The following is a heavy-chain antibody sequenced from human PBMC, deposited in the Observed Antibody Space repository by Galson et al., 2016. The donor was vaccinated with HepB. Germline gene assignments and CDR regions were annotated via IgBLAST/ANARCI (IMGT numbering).Heavy chain of an antibody. J-gene: IGHJ4*02. CDR1: GYTFTSHW. Sequence: QSGAEVKKPGESLKISCKGSGYTFTSHWIGWVRQMPGKGLEVMGFIYPGDFDTRYSPSFQGQVTISADKSTTNVYLQWSSLKASDTAIYYCARLDHRGYKYAYLDYEGQGTLVTVSS. V-gene: IGHV5-51*01. D-gene: IGHD5-18*01. CDR3: ARLDHRGYKYAYLDY. CDR2: IYPGDFDT.